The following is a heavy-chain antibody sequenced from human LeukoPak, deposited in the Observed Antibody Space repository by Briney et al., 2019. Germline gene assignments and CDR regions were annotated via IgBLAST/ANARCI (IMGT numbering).Heavy chain of an antibody. CDR3: ARDGGSGWSSYYFDY. Sequence: GGSLRLSCAASGFTFSSFWMSWVRQAPGRGLEWVATIRQDGSQKYYLNSVKGRFTISRDNAKNSLYLQMNSLRAEDTAVYYCARDGGSGWSSYYFDYWGQGTLVTVSS. V-gene: IGHV3-7*01. J-gene: IGHJ4*02. CDR2: IRQDGSQK. D-gene: IGHD6-13*01. CDR1: GFTFSSFW.